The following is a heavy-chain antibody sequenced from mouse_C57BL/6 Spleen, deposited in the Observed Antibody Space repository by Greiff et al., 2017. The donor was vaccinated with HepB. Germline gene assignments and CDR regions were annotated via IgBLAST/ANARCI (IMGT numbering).Heavy chain of an antibody. CDR2: ISYSGST. D-gene: IGHD2-5*01. V-gene: IGHV3-8*01. CDR1: GYSITSDY. CDR3: ARSSYYSNYVGYYAMDY. J-gene: IGHJ4*01. Sequence: EVQGVESGPGLAKPSQTLSLTCSVTGYSITSDYWNWIRKFPGNKLEYMGYISYSGSTYYNPSHKSRISITRDTSKNQYYLQLNSVTTEDTATYYCARSSYYSNYVGYYAMDYWGQGTSVTVAS.